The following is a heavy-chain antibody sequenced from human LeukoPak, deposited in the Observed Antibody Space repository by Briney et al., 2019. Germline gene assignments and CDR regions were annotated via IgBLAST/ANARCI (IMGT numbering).Heavy chain of an antibody. CDR1: GGSISSYY. V-gene: IGHV4-59*01. CDR3: ARGIWSGYYWGEMGLRFDP. Sequence: SETLSLTCTVSGGSISSYYWSWIRQPPGKGLEWIGYIYYGGSTNYNPSLKSRVTISVDTSKNQFSLKLSSVTAADTAVYYCARGIWSGYYWGEMGLRFDPWGQGTLVTVSS. J-gene: IGHJ5*02. D-gene: IGHD3-3*01. CDR2: IYYGGST.